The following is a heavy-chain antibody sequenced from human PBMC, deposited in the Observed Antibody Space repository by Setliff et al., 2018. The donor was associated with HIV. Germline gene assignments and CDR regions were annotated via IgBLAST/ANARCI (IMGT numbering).Heavy chain of an antibody. V-gene: IGHV1-2*06. CDR2: INPKSGGT. CDR3: AWYHPDHFRSDPDTFEI. J-gene: IGHJ3*02. Sequence: ASVKVSCKASGYTFSGYYLHWVRQAPGQGLQWMGRINPKSGGTHYAQKFQGRVTMSRDTSISTFYMQLSRLKYDDTAVYFCAWYHPDHFRSDPDTFEIWGQGTKVTVSS. D-gene: IGHD1-20*01. CDR1: GYTFSGYY.